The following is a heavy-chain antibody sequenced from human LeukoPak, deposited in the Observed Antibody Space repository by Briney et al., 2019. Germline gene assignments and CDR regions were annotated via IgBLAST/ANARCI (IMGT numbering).Heavy chain of an antibody. CDR2: IRYDGSNK. CDR1: GFTFSSYG. V-gene: IGHV3-30*02. CDR3: AKGTGDYGDLLDY. D-gene: IGHD4-17*01. J-gene: IGHJ4*02. Sequence: PGGSLRLSCAASGFTFSSYGMHWVRQAPGKWLEWVAFIRYDGSNKYYADSVKGRFTISRDNSKNTLYLQMNSLRAEDTAVYYCAKGTGDYGDLLDYWGQGTLVTVSS.